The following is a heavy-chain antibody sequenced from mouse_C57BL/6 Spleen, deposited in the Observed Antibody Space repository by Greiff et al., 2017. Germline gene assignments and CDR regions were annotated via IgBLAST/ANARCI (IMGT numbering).Heavy chain of an antibody. CDR1: GYTFTSYW. D-gene: IGHD1-1*01. CDR2: INPSSGYT. V-gene: IGHV1-7*01. CDR3: ARGDYGSSYDFDY. Sequence: VQLVESGAELAKPGASVKLSCKASGYTFTSYWMHWVKQRPGQGLEWIGYINPSSGYTKYNQKFKDKATLTADKSSSTAYMQLSSLTYEDSAVYYCARGDYGSSYDFDYWGQGTTLTVSS. J-gene: IGHJ2*01.